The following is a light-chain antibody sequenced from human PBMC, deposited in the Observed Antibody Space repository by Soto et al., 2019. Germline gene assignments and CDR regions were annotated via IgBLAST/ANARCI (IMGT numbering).Light chain of an antibody. CDR3: TSYRTVSTYV. V-gene: IGLV2-14*03. CDR1: SSDIGGYNF. CDR2: DVS. J-gene: IGLJ1*01. Sequence: QSALTQPASVSGSPGQSITISCTGTSSDIGGYNFVSWYQHHPGKAPKLLIHDVSNRPSGVSSRFSGSKSGNTASLTISGLQAEVEADYYCTSYRTVSTYVFGTGTKLTVL.